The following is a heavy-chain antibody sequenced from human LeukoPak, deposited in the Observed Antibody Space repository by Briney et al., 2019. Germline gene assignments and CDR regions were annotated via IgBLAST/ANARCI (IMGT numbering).Heavy chain of an antibody. CDR3: ARDSPTEGSPYYFDY. Sequence: ASVKVSCKASGYTFTSYYMHWVRPAPGQGLEWMGIINPSGGSTSYAQKFQGRVTMTRDTSTSTVYMELSSLRSEDTAVYYCARDSPTEGSPYYFDYWGQGTLVTVSS. V-gene: IGHV1-46*01. CDR2: INPSGGST. CDR1: GYTFTSYY. J-gene: IGHJ4*02.